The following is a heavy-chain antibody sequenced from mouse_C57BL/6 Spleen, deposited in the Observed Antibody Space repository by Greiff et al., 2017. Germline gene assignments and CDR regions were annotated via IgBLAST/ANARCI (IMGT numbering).Heavy chain of an antibody. J-gene: IGHJ2*01. CDR1: GYTFTDYE. D-gene: IGHD2-2*01. CDR2: IDPETGGT. V-gene: IGHV1-15*01. Sequence: VQLQESGAELVRPGASVTLSCKASGYTFTDYEMHWVKQTPVHGLEWIGAIDPETGGTAYNQKFKGKAILTADKSSSTAYMELRSLTSEDSAVYYCTRGGYDWGQGTTLTVSS. CDR3: TRGGYD.